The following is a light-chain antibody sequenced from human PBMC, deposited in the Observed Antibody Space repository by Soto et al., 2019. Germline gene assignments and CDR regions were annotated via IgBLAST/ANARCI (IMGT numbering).Light chain of an antibody. CDR3: AAWDDSLDGIWV. V-gene: IGLV1-44*01. J-gene: IGLJ3*02. CDR2: YNN. Sequence: QSVLTQPPSASGTPGQRVTISCSGSSSNIGSNYVYWYQQLPGTAPKLLIYYNNERPSGVPDRFSGSKSGTSASLAISGLQSEDEADYFCAAWDDSLDGIWVFGGGTKLTVL. CDR1: SSNIGSNY.